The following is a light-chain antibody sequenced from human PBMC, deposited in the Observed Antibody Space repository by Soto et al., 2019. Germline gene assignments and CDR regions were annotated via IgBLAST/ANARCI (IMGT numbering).Light chain of an antibody. V-gene: IGKV3-11*01. CDR2: DAS. CDR3: QQRSDWPRIT. Sequence: ILFAPSSAPPALAPGGRVTPSCRASQTVSNKLAWYQHKPGQAPRLLIYDASNRATGIPARFSGSGSGTDFTLTISSLEPEDFAIYFCQQRSDWPRITFGQGTRLEI. J-gene: IGKJ5*01. CDR1: QTVSNK.